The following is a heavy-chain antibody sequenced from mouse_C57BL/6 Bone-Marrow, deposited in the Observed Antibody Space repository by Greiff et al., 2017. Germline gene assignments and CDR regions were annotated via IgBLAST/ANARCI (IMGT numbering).Heavy chain of an antibody. Sequence: ESGPGLVKPSQSLSLTCSVTGYSITSGYYWNWIRQFPGNKLEWMGYISYDGSNNYNPSLKNRISITRDTSTNQFFLKLNSVTTEDTATYYCARAPYGSVDYWGQGTTLTVSS. J-gene: IGHJ2*01. CDR2: ISYDGSN. D-gene: IGHD2-2*01. V-gene: IGHV3-6*01. CDR3: ARAPYGSVDY. CDR1: GYSITSGYY.